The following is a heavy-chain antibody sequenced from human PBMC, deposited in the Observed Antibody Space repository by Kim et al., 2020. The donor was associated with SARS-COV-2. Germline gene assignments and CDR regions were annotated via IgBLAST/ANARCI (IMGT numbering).Heavy chain of an antibody. Sequence: ASVKDSCKASGYSFTSYGISWVRQAPGQGLEWMGWISAYNGNTKYAQKLQGRVTMTTDTSTSTAYMELRSLRSDDTAVFYCARDRYYGSGNYYNAYWYFDLWGRGTLVTVSS. D-gene: IGHD3-10*01. CDR2: ISAYNGNT. V-gene: IGHV1-18*01. CDR1: GYSFTSYG. J-gene: IGHJ2*01. CDR3: ARDRYYGSGNYYNAYWYFDL.